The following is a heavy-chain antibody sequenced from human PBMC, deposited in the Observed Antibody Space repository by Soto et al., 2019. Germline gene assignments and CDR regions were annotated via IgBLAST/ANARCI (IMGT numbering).Heavy chain of an antibody. D-gene: IGHD5-12*01. CDR1: GFTFSTFV. CDR2: INNDGSDT. CDR3: VRDRDSYNF. J-gene: IGHJ3*01. V-gene: IGHV3-74*01. Sequence: GGSLRLSCAASGFTFSTFVMHWVRQAPGNGLVWVSRINNDGSDTRYAESVKGRFTISRDNARNTLYLQMSSLRAEDTAVYFCVRDRDSYNFWGQGTMVTVSS.